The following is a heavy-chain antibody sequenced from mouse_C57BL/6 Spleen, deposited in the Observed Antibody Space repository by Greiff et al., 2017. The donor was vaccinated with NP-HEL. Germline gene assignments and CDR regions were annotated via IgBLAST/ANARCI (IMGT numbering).Heavy chain of an antibody. CDR3: ARGGLLRSLYAMDY. D-gene: IGHD1-1*01. CDR1: GYTFTSYW. V-gene: IGHV1-69*01. J-gene: IGHJ4*01. Sequence: QVQLQQPGAELVMPGASVKLSCKASGYTFTSYWMHWVKQRPGQGLEWIGAIDPSDSYTNYNQKFKGKSTLTVDKSSSTAYMQLRSLTSEDSAVYYCARGGLLRSLYAMDYWGQGTSVTVSS. CDR2: IDPSDSYT.